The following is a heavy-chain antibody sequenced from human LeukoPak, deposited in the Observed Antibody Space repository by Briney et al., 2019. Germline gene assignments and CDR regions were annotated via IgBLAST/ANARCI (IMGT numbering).Heavy chain of an antibody. J-gene: IGHJ4*02. CDR3: AKANDFWSGYLHNFDY. Sequence: GGSLRLSCAASGFTFSSYAMSWVRQAPGQGLEWVSAISGSGGSTYYADSVKGRFTISRDNSKNTLYLQMNSLRAEDTAVYYCAKANDFWSGYLHNFDYWGQGTLVTVSS. D-gene: IGHD3-3*01. CDR2: ISGSGGST. V-gene: IGHV3-23*01. CDR1: GFTFSSYA.